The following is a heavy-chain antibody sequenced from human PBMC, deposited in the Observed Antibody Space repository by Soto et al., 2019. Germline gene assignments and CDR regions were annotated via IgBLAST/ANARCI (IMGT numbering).Heavy chain of an antibody. J-gene: IGHJ4*01. V-gene: IGHV4-34*01. Sequence: PPGTPSLTCAVYGGSCTGYYWSWVRHAPRKGLEWIGEIYHSGSTNYHPSLKSRVTISVDRSKNHFFLLMSSVTAADTAVYYCARGGILASIAAYLVPLHYWGQGTLVT. CDR3: ARGGILASIAAYLVPLHY. CDR2: IYHSGST. D-gene: IGHD3-3*01. CDR1: GGSCTGYY.